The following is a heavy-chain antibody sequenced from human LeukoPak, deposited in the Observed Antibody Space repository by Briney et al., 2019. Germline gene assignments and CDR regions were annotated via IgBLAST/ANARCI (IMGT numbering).Heavy chain of an antibody. J-gene: IGHJ6*02. Sequence: GGSLRLSWPASGFTLSSYGMTWVGRAPGKGLEWVANIKQDGSERYYVDSVKGRFTISRDNAKNSLYLQMNTLRAEDTAVYHCMMSLTAHYYYGMDVWGQGTTVTVSS. CDR3: MMSLTAHYYYGMDV. CDR1: GFTLSSYG. D-gene: IGHD2-21*02. V-gene: IGHV3-7*01. CDR2: IKQDGSER.